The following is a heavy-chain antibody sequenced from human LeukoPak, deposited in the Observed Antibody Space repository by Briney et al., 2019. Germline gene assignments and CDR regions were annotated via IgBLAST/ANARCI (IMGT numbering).Heavy chain of an antibody. J-gene: IGHJ4*02. CDR2: INHSGST. CDR3: ARDVARATPRGAKD. V-gene: IGHV4-34*01. Sequence: SETLSLTCAVYGGSFSGYYWSWIRQSPGKGLEWIGEINHSGSTNYNPSLKSRVTISVDTSKNQFSLKLSSVTAADTAVYYCARDVARATPRGAKDWGQGTLVTVSS. D-gene: IGHD1-26*01. CDR1: GGSFSGYY.